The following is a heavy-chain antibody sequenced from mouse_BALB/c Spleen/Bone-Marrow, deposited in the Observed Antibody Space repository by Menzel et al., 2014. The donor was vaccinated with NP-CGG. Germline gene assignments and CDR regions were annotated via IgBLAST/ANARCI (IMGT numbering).Heavy chain of an antibody. CDR1: GFTFSDYY. D-gene: IGHD2-14*01. CDR2: ISDGGSYT. V-gene: IGHV5-4*02. CDR3: ARGDDFRYAWFAY. Sequence: EVKLVESGGGLVKPGGSLKLSCVASGFTFSDYYMYWVRQTPEKRLEWVATISDGGSYTYYPDSVKGRFTISRDNAKKNPYLQMSSLKSEDTAMYYCARGDDFRYAWFAYWGQGTLVTVSA. J-gene: IGHJ3*01.